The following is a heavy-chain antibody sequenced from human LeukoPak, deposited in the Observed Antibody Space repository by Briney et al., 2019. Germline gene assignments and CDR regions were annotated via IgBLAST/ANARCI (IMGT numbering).Heavy chain of an antibody. CDR3: AKDRGWNYFDY. V-gene: IGHV3-30*18. D-gene: IGHD3-10*01. CDR1: GFTFSSYG. J-gene: IGHJ4*02. CDR2: ISYDGSNQ. Sequence: AGGSLRLSCAASGFTFSSYGMHWVRQAPGKGLEWVAVISYDGSNQYFADSVKGRFTISRDNSKNTLYLQMNSLRAEDTAVYYCAKDRGWNYFDYWGQGTLVTVSS.